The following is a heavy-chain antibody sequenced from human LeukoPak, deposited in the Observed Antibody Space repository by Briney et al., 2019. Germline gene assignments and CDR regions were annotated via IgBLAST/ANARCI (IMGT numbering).Heavy chain of an antibody. V-gene: IGHV5-51*01. CDR2: IYLGDSDT. CDR1: GYSFSSYW. D-gene: IGHD6-19*01. J-gene: IGHJ4*02. Sequence: GEPLKISCKGSGYSFSSYWIAWVRQMPGKVLEWMGIIYLGDSDTRYSPSFQGQVTISADKSISTAYLQWSSLKASDTATYYCARSGGSGWDEGFDYWGQGTLVTVSS. CDR3: ARSGGSGWDEGFDY.